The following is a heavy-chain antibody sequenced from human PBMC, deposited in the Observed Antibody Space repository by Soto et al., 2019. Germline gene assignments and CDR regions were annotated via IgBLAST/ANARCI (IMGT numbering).Heavy chain of an antibody. CDR3: AKERSSGYYFFDY. CDR1: GFTFSNYA. V-gene: IGHV3-23*01. CDR2: ISGSDGST. D-gene: IGHD5-12*01. J-gene: IGHJ4*02. Sequence: EVQLLESGGGLVQPGGSLRLSCAASGFTFSNYAMSWVRQAPGEGLEWVSTISGSDGSTYYADSVKGRFTISRDISKNPLYLQMNSLRAEDTAISYCAKERSSGYYFFDYWGQGTLVTVSS.